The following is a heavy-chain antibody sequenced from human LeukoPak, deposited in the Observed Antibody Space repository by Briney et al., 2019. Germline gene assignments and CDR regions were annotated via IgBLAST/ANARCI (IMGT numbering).Heavy chain of an antibody. V-gene: IGHV3-30*02. CDR3: ARAWGEWEPLDY. CDR2: IRYDGSNK. D-gene: IGHD1-26*01. Sequence: GGSLRLSCAASGFTFSGYGMNWVRQAPGKGLEWVAFIRYDGSNKYYADSVKGRFTISRDNAKNSLYLQMNSLRAEDTAVYYCARAWGEWEPLDYWGQGTLVTVSS. CDR1: GFTFSGYG. J-gene: IGHJ4*02.